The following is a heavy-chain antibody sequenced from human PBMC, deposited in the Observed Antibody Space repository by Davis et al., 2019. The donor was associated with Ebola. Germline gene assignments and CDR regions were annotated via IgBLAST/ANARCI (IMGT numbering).Heavy chain of an antibody. Sequence: PSETLSLTCTVSGGPISSHYWSWIRQPPGKGLEWIGYISYSGSTNYNPSLKSRVTISVDTSKNQFSLKLSSVTAADTAVYYCARGRDGYNYGVYYYYYYGMDVWGQGTTVTVSS. D-gene: IGHD5-24*01. CDR1: GGPISSHY. CDR3: ARGRDGYNYGVYYYYYYGMDV. J-gene: IGHJ6*02. V-gene: IGHV4-59*11. CDR2: ISYSGST.